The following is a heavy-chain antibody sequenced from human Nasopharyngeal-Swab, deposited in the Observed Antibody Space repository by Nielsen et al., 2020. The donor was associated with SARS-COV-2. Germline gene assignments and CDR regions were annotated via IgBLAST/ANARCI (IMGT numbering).Heavy chain of an antibody. CDR1: GFTFSDYY. CDR3: AKVTTRSHPNI. CDR2: ISSSGSTI. Sequence: GESLKISCAASGFTFSDYYMSWIRQAPGKGLEWVSYISSSGSTIYCADSVKGRFTISGDNAKNSLYLQMNSLRAEDTAVYYCAKVTTRSHPNIWGQGTTVTVSS. V-gene: IGHV3-11*01. J-gene: IGHJ3*02. D-gene: IGHD4-17*01.